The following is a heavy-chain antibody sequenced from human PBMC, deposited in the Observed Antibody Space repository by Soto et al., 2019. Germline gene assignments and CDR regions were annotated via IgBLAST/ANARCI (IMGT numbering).Heavy chain of an antibody. CDR3: AGDRGGREFWIGYPTGWFDP. V-gene: IGHV3-30-3*01. Sequence: VQLVESGGGVVQPGRSLRLSCAASGFTFSTSVMHWVRRAPGKGLEWVAVISFDGSNKDYADSVQGRFTISRDNSKNRLDLEMNSLRREDTLVYYCAGDRGGREFWIGYPTGWFDPWGQGTLVSVSS. J-gene: IGHJ5*02. CDR2: ISFDGSNK. D-gene: IGHD3-3*01. CDR1: GFTFSTSV.